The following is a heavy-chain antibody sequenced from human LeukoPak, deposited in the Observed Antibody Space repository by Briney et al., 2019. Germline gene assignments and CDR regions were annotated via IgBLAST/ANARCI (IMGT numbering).Heavy chain of an antibody. Sequence: SSETLSLTCAVYGGSFSGYYWSWIRQPPGKAVGWIGEINHSGSTNYNPSLKSRVTISVDTSKNQFSLKLSSVTAADTAVYYCARGRYCSGGSCYVDHWGQGTLVTVSS. CDR2: INHSGST. CDR1: GGSFSGYY. CDR3: ARGRYCSGGSCYVDH. V-gene: IGHV4-34*01. J-gene: IGHJ4*02. D-gene: IGHD2-15*01.